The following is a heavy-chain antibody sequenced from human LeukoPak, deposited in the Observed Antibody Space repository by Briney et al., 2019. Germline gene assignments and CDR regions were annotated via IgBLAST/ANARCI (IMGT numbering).Heavy chain of an antibody. J-gene: IGHJ4*02. Sequence: GESLKISCQAFGFKFTNYFIGWVRQMPGKGLEWVGIIYPINSDTRYSPTLQGQVTISADKSINTAYLQWSSLKASDTAMYYCATTRAAAGTFNFDYWGQGTLVTVSS. V-gene: IGHV5-51*01. CDR1: GFKFTNYF. CDR3: ATTRAAAGTFNFDY. D-gene: IGHD6-13*01. CDR2: IYPINSDT.